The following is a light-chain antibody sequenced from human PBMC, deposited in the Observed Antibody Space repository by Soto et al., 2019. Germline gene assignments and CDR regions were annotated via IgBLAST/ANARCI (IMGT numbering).Light chain of an antibody. CDR1: QSVTVNS. CDR3: QKYDSTPGFT. V-gene: IGKV3-20*01. J-gene: IGKJ4*01. Sequence: EILLTQSPSTLSLSPGEGVTLSCRASQSVTVNSLAWYQQKPGQAPRLLIYAASTRAAAVPDRFTGSGSGTDFALTISRLEPEDFGVYFCQKYDSTPGFTFGGGTKIEIK. CDR2: AAS.